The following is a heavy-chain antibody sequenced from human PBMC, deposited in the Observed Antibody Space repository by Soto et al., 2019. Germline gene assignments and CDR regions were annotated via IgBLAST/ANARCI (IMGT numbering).Heavy chain of an antibody. D-gene: IGHD2-21*02. CDR3: AREGDVPYYYYGMDV. CDR1: GYTFTRYG. CDR2: ISGYDGRT. Sequence: QVHLVQSGAEVKKPGASVKVSCKTSGYTFTRYGISWVRQAPGQGLEWMGWISGYDGRTNFAQKVQDRVTMTTDTATSTVDMELRSLSSDDTAVYYCAREGDVPYYYYGMDVWGQGTTVTVSS. J-gene: IGHJ6*02. V-gene: IGHV1-18*01.